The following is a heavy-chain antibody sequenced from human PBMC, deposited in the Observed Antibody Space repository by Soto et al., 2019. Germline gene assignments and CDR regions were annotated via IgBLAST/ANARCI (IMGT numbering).Heavy chain of an antibody. Sequence: GASVKVSCKASGYTFTSYGISCVRQAPGQGLEWMGWISAYNGNTNYAQKLQGRVTMTTDTSTSTAYMELRSLRSDDTAVYYCALAHSSWSPFDPWGQGTLVTVSS. D-gene: IGHD6-13*01. CDR2: ISAYNGNT. CDR3: ALAHSSWSPFDP. CDR1: GYTFTSYG. V-gene: IGHV1-18*01. J-gene: IGHJ5*02.